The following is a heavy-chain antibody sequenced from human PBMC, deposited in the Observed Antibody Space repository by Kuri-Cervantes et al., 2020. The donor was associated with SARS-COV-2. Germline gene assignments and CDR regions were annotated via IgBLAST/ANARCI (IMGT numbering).Heavy chain of an antibody. D-gene: IGHD2-2*01. CDR2: VKSKTDGGTT. J-gene: IGHJ6*02. V-gene: IGHV3-15*07. Sequence: GGSLRLSCAASGFTFSNAWMNWVRQAPGKGLEWVGRVKSKTDGGTTDYAAPVKGRFTISRDDSKNTLYLQMNSLKTEDTAVYYCTTGGGVVVVPAAMGDYGMDVWGQGTTVTVSS. CDR3: TTGGGVVVVPAAMGDYGMDV. CDR1: GFTFSNAW.